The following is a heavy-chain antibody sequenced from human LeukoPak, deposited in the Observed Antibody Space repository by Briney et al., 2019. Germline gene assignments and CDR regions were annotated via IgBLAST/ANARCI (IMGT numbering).Heavy chain of an antibody. Sequence: ASVKVSCKASGYSFTGFYLHWARQAPGQGLEWMGWINPNSGDRNYAQKFQGRVTMTRDTSISTAYMELSRLRSDDTAVYYCARVGRKWELRYYFDYWGQGTLVTVSS. CDR1: GYSFTGFY. CDR3: ARVGRKWELRYYFDY. V-gene: IGHV1-2*02. D-gene: IGHD1-26*01. J-gene: IGHJ4*02. CDR2: INPNSGDR.